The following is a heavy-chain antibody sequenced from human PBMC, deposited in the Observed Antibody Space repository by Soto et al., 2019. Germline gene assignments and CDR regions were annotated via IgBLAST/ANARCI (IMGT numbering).Heavy chain of an antibody. CDR3: ARDAGGPYDH. D-gene: IGHD2-15*01. Sequence: SSETLSLTCTVSGAPITINYWSWIRQAPGKGLEWIGYIYYSGSTTYNPSLKSRVTMSADTSKDQFSLKLNSVTAADTAVYYCARDAGGPYDHWGQGILITVYS. CDR1: GAPITINY. CDR2: IYYSGST. V-gene: IGHV4-59*01. J-gene: IGHJ4*01.